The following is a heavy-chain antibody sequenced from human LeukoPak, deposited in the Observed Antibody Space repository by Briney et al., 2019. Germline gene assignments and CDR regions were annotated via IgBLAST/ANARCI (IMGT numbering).Heavy chain of an antibody. J-gene: IGHJ6*03. D-gene: IGHD6-13*01. V-gene: IGHV1-2*02. CDR3: VRAGGPSYSSSWYSAYYYYYYMDV. CDR2: INPNSGGT. CDR1: GYTFTGYY. Sequence: ASVKVSCKASGYTFTGYYMHWVRQAPGQGLEWMGWINPNSGGTNYAQKFQGRVTMTRDTSISTAYMELSRLRSDDTAVYYCVRAGGPSYSSSWYSAYYYYYYMDVWGKGTTVTISS.